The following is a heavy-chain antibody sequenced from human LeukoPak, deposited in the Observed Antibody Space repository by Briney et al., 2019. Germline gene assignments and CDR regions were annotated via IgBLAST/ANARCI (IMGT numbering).Heavy chain of an antibody. CDR2: ISAYNGNT. D-gene: IGHD6-19*01. J-gene: IGHJ4*02. V-gene: IGHV1-18*01. CDR3: ARVTGEDPYSSGWYFDY. CDR1: GYTFTSYG. Sequence: GASVKVSCKASGYTFTSYGISWVRQAPGQGLEWMGWISAYNGNTNYAQKLQGRVTMTTDTSTSTAYMELRSLRSDDTAVYYCARVTGEDPYSSGWYFDYWGQGTLVTVSS.